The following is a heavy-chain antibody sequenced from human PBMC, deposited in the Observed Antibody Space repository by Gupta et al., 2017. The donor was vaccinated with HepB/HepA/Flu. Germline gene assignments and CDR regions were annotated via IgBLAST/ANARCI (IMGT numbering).Heavy chain of an antibody. J-gene: IGHJ3*01. Sequence: QVQLQESGPRLVKPAQTLSLTCTVSGGSVDSGDQYWSWVRQPPGKGLEWIGYISYRGTTYYKPSLRSRLTISLDTARNHFSLKLASVTAADTALYFCARPLTNIDAFDVWGRGTMVTVSS. D-gene: IGHD2-8*01. CDR2: ISYRGTT. CDR1: GGSVDSGDQY. CDR3: ARPLTNIDAFDV. V-gene: IGHV4-30-4*01.